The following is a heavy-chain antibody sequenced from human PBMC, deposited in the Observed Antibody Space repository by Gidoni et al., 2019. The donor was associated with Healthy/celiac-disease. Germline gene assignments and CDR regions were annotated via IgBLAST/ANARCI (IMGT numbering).Heavy chain of an antibody. CDR3: ARPYDSSGYPYYYYYGMDV. D-gene: IGHD3-22*01. Sequence: QVQLVQSGAEVKKPGSSVKVSCKASGGTFSSYAISWVRQAPGQGLEWMGGIIPIFGTANYAQKFQGRVTITADESTSTAYMELSSLRSEDTAVYYCARPYDSSGYPYYYYYGMDVWGQGTTVTVSS. V-gene: IGHV1-69*01. CDR1: GGTFSSYA. J-gene: IGHJ6*02. CDR2: IIPIFGTA.